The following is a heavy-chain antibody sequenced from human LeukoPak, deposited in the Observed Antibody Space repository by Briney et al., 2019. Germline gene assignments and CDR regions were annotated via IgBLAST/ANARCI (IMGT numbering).Heavy chain of an antibody. J-gene: IGHJ4*02. V-gene: IGHV3-23*01. CDR2: IRDHNT. D-gene: IGHD5-18*01. CDR3: AKGRDSYGYGDFDY. CDR1: GFSFGSYA. Sequence: QPGGSLRLSCAVSGFSFGSYAIGWVRQAPGKGLEWVSIIRDHNTWYADSVKGRFTISRDNSKNTLYLQMNSLRGEDTAVYYCAKGRDSYGYGDFDYWGQGTLVTVSS.